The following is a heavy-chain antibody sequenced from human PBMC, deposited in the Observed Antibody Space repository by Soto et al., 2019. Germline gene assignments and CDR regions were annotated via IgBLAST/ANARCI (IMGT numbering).Heavy chain of an antibody. V-gene: IGHV1-2*02. CDR3: ARDAQMNIVLMVYVNYYYYGMDV. D-gene: IGHD2-8*01. Sequence: ASVKVSCKASGYTFTGYYMHWVRQAPGQGLEWMGWINPNSGGTNYAQKFQGRVTMTRDTSISTAYMELSRLRSDDTAVYYCARDAQMNIVLMVYVNYYYYGMDVCGQGTTVTVSS. J-gene: IGHJ6*02. CDR2: INPNSGGT. CDR1: GYTFTGYY.